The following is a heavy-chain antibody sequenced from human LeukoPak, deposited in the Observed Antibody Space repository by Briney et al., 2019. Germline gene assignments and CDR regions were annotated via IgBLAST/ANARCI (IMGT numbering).Heavy chain of an antibody. CDR3: AICNVDTAGVDY. J-gene: IGHJ4*02. D-gene: IGHD5-18*01. Sequence: GGSLRLSCAASGFTFSSYSMNWVRQAPGKGLEWVSSISSSSSYIYYADSVKGRFTISRDNAKNSLYLQMNSLRAEDTAVYHCAICNVDTAGVDYWGQGTLVTVSS. CDR2: ISSSSSYI. CDR1: GFTFSSYS. V-gene: IGHV3-21*01.